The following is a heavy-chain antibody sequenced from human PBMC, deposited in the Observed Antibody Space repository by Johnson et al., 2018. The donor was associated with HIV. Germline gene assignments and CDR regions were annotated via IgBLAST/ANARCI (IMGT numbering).Heavy chain of an antibody. CDR3: ARWGRWELGDAFDI. Sequence: QVQLVESGGDVVQPGRSLRLSCAASGFTFSTYTMHWVRQAPGKGLEWVAVISFDENNKVYADSVKGRFTISRDNSKNTLHLQMNSLRAEDTALYYCARWGRWELGDAFDIWGQGTMVTVSS. CDR1: GFTFSTYT. D-gene: IGHD1-26*01. J-gene: IGHJ3*02. CDR2: ISFDENNK. V-gene: IGHV3-30-3*01.